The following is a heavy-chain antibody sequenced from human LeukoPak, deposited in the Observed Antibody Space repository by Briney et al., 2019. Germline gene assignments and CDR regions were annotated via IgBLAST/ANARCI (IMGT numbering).Heavy chain of an antibody. D-gene: IGHD3-3*01. J-gene: IGHJ4*02. Sequence: PSGTLSLTCAVSGVSISTNTWWSWVRQTPGKGLEWIGEIFHSESVNSNPPLESRLTISLDKSKNHFSLELTSVTAADTALYFCAREIFGARAFEYWGQGILVTVSS. CDR1: GVSISTNTW. CDR2: IFHSESV. V-gene: IGHV4-4*02. CDR3: AREIFGARAFEY.